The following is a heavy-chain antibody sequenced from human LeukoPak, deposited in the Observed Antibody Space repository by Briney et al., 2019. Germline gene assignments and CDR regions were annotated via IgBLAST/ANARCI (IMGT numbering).Heavy chain of an antibody. CDR2: INDDGSAT. CDR1: GFTFSNYW. J-gene: IGHJ4*02. Sequence: GGSLRLSCAASGFTFSNYWMHWVRQVPGKGLVWVSRINDDGSATFYADSVKGRFTISRDNAKNTLFLQMSSLRAEDTAVCFCAREILAPGKTHDYWGQGTLVTVSS. V-gene: IGHV3-74*01. CDR3: AREILAPGKTHDY.